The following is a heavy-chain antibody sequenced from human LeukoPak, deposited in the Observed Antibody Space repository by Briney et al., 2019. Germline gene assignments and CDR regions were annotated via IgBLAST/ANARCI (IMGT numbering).Heavy chain of an antibody. V-gene: IGHV4-59*01. Sequence: SETLSLTCTVSGGSINSYYWSWIRQPPGKGLEWIGYIYYSGSTNYNPSLKSRVTISRDTSKNQFSLKLRSVTAADTAVYYCVRELTYVDYWGQGTLVTVSS. CDR2: IYYSGST. CDR3: VRELTYVDY. J-gene: IGHJ4*02. CDR1: GGSINSYY.